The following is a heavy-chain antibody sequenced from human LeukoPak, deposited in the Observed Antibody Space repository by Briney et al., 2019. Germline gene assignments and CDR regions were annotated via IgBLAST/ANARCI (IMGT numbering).Heavy chain of an antibody. CDR3: ARQHSGSYRSPLLY. CDR1: GYSFTSYW. D-gene: IGHD1-26*01. V-gene: IGHV5-51*01. CDR2: IYPGDSDT. J-gene: IGHJ4*02. Sequence: NLGESLKISCKGSGYSFTSYWIGWVRQMPGRGLEWMGIIYPGDSDTRYSPSFQGQVTISADKSISTAYLQWSSLKASDTAMYYCARQHSGSYRSPLLYWGQGTLVTVSS.